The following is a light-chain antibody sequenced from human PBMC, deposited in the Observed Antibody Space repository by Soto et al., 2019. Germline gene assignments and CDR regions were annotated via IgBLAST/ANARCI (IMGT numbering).Light chain of an antibody. CDR1: SSNIGSNT. V-gene: IGLV1-44*01. CDR2: RDD. Sequence: QSVLSQPPSASGTPGQRVTISCFGSSSNIGSNTVNWYQQLPGTAPKVLLYRDDQRPSGVPDRFSGSRSGTSASLAISGLQSDDEAVYYCAAWDDSLTGGPVFGGGTQLTVL. J-gene: IGLJ3*02. CDR3: AAWDDSLTGGPV.